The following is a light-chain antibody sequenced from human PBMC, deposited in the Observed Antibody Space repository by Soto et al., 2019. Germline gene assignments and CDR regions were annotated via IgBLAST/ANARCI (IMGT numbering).Light chain of an antibody. CDR1: QVISIW. J-gene: IGKJ5*01. Sequence: DIQMTQSPSSVSASVGDTVTTTCRASQVISIWLTWYQQKPGKAPKLLIFAASTLQSGVPSRFSGSGSGTDFALTISSLQPEDFATYYCQQANSFPITFGQGTRLEI. CDR3: QQANSFPIT. V-gene: IGKV1D-12*01. CDR2: AAS.